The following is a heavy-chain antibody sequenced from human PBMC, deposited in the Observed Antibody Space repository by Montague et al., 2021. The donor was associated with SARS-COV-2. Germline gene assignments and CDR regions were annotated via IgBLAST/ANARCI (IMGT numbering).Heavy chain of an antibody. CDR2: TYYRSKWYN. CDR1: GDRVSSNSAT. J-gene: IGHJ6*02. V-gene: IGHV6-1*01. CDR3: TSGREGNYNVMDV. D-gene: IGHD1-1*01. Sequence: CAIPGDRVSSNSATWNWVRQSPSRGLEWLGRTYYRSKWYNDYAVSVRGRVTINPDTSKNQFSLQLNSVTPEDTAIYYCTSGREGNYNVMDVWGQGTTVTVSS.